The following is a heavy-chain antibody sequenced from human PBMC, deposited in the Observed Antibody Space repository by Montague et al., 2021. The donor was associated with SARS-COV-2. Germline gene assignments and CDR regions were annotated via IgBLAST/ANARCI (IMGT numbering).Heavy chain of an antibody. CDR3: ARGLENYAWGSLDFDL. D-gene: IGHD3-16*01. CDR2: IYHSGST. Sequence: SETLSLTCAVSGGSFTSYYWNWIRQPPGKGLECIGDIYHSGSTNYNPSLKSRVSISVDTSKNQFSLKLRSVTAADTAVYYCARGLENYAWGSLDFDLWGQGTMVTVSS. J-gene: IGHJ5*02. CDR1: GGSFTSYY. V-gene: IGHV4-59*01.